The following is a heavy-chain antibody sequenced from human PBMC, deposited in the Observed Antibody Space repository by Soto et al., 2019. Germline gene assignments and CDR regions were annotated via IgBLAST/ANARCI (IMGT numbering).Heavy chain of an antibody. Sequence: PGGSLRLSCAASGFTFSSYAMHWVRQAPGKGLEWVAVISYDGSNKYYADSVKGRFTISRDNSKNTLYLQMNSLRAEDTAVYYCARETYGDGYNTNRYGMDVWGQGTTVTVSS. D-gene: IGHD5-12*01. CDR2: ISYDGSNK. CDR3: ARETYGDGYNTNRYGMDV. V-gene: IGHV3-30-3*01. J-gene: IGHJ6*02. CDR1: GFTFSSYA.